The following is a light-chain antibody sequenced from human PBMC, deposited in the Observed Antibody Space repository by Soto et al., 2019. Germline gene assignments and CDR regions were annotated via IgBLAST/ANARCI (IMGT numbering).Light chain of an antibody. CDR1: QSVSSY. CDR3: QQSSVWPST. CDR2: DAS. J-gene: IGKJ4*01. Sequence: EIVLTQSPATLSSSPGERAALSCRASQSVSSYLAWYQQKPGQAPRLLIYDASKRAPGIPARFTGSGSGTDFTLTISSLEPEDFAVYFCQQSSVWPSTFGGGTKVEI. V-gene: IGKV3-11*01.